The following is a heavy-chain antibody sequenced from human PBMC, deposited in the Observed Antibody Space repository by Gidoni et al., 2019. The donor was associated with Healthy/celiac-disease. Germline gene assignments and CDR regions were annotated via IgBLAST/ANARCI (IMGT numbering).Heavy chain of an antibody. J-gene: IGHJ4*02. CDR3: ASMGIAAAGDY. CDR2: ST. Sequence: STNYNPSLKSRVTISVDTSKNQFSLKLSSVTAADTAVYYCASMGIAAAGDYWGQGTLVTVSS. D-gene: IGHD6-13*01. V-gene: IGHV4-34*01.